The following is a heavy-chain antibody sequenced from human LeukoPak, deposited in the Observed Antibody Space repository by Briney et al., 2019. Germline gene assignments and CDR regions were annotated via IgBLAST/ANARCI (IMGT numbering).Heavy chain of an antibody. V-gene: IGHV3-23*01. J-gene: IGHJ4*02. D-gene: IGHD2-21*01. Sequence: GGSLRLSCAASGFTFSYYATNWVRQAPGKGLEWVSYIVSSDSSTYYADSVKGRFTISRDNSKNTLFLQMNSLRAEDTAVYYCVTGDWAYWGQGTLVTVSS. CDR3: VTGDWAY. CDR1: GFTFSYYA. CDR2: IVSSDSST.